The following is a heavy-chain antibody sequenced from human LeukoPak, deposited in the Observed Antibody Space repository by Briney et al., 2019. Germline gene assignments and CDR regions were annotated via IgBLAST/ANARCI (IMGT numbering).Heavy chain of an antibody. Sequence: PSETLSLTCTVSGGSINNYYGSWIRQPPGEGLEWIAYIHYSGGTNYNPSLKSRLTISVATSKNQFSLKVTSVTAADTAVYYCARAQLYCRGSSCYPSWFDPWGQGTLVTVSS. V-gene: IGHV4-59*01. CDR1: GGSINNYY. CDR3: ARAQLYCRGSSCYPSWFDP. CDR2: IHYSGGT. D-gene: IGHD2-15*01. J-gene: IGHJ5*02.